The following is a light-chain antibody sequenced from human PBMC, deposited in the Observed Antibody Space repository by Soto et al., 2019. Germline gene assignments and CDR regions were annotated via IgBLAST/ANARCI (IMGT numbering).Light chain of an antibody. CDR2: EVT. CDR3: CSDAGSGIYI. V-gene: IGLV2-23*02. J-gene: IGLJ1*01. CDR1: SSDIGRLNF. Sequence: QSVLTQPASVSGSPGQSITISCTGTSSDIGRLNFVSWYQQHPGKAPKLLICEVTKRPSGVSNRFSGSKSGNTASLTISGLQAEDEADYYCCSDAGSGIYIFGTGTKVTVL.